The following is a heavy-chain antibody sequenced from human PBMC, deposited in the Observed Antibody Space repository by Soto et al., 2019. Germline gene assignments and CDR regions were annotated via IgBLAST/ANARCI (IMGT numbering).Heavy chain of an antibody. CDR1: GGSISSGSHF. CDR2: IFYSGST. D-gene: IGHD3-10*01. V-gene: IGHV4-31*03. CDR3: ARDIGRGVVPASPSPAMYV. J-gene: IGHJ6*02. Sequence: QVRLQQSGPGLVKASQTLSLTCTVSGGSISSGSHFWSWIRQHPAKVLEWIGHIFYSGSTYYSPSIKTRLNISRGPPENQVFLQLRSVTAAHTAVYHCARDIGRGVVPASPSPAMYVWGPGTRVTVSS.